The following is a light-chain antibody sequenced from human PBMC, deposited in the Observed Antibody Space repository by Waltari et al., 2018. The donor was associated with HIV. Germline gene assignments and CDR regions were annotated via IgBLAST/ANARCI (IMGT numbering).Light chain of an antibody. CDR1: STALGGYNY. V-gene: IGLV2-14*03. CDR2: DVT. CDR3: SSYTSSSTWV. J-gene: IGLJ3*02. Sequence: QSALTQPASVSGSPGQSITLSCPGTSTALGGYNYVSWYQQHPGKAPKLMIYDVTNRPSGVSNRFSGSKSGNTASLTISGLQVEDEADYYCSSYTSSSTWVFGGGTKLTVL.